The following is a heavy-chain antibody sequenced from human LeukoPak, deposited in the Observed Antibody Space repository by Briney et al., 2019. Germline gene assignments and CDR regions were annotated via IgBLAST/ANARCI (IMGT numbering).Heavy chain of an antibody. Sequence: ASVKVSCKASGGTFSSYAISWVRQAPGQGLEWMGRSIPIFGIANYAQKFQGRVTITADKSTSKAYMELSSLRSEDTAVYYCARDHYYDSSGYYGGYWGQGTLVTVSS. CDR2: SIPIFGIA. J-gene: IGHJ4*02. CDR3: ARDHYYDSSGYYGGY. D-gene: IGHD3-22*01. CDR1: GGTFSSYA. V-gene: IGHV1-69*04.